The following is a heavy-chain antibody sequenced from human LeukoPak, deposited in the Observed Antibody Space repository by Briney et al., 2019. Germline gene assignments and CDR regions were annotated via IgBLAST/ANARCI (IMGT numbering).Heavy chain of an antibody. D-gene: IGHD3-3*01. CDR3: ARQFYDPWSGYPENYYYYYYMDV. Sequence: SETLSLTCTVSGGSISSYYWSWIRQPPGKGLEWIGYIYTSGSTNYNPSLKSRVTISVDTSKNQFSLKLSSVTAADTAVYYCARQFYDPWSGYPENYYYYYYMDVWGKGTTVTVSS. CDR2: IYTSGST. V-gene: IGHV4-4*09. CDR1: GGSISSYY. J-gene: IGHJ6*03.